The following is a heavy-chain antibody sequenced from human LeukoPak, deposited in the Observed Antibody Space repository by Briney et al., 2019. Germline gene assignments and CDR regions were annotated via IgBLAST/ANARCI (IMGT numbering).Heavy chain of an antibody. V-gene: IGHV3-23*01. CDR3: ANTYSSSWYPLFDS. CDR1: GFTFSSYA. D-gene: IGHD6-13*01. J-gene: IGHJ4*02. Sequence: GGSLRLSCAASGFTFSSYAMSWVRQAPGKGLEWVSAIVGSGDSTYYADSVKGRFTISRDNSKNTLYLQMNSLRAKDTAVYYCANTYSSSWYPLFDSWGQGTLVTVSS. CDR2: IVGSGDST.